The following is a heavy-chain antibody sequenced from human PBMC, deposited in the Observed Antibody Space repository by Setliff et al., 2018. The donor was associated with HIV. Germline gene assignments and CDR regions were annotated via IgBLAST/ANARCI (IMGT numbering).Heavy chain of an antibody. CDR1: GGTFSSYA. D-gene: IGHD6-19*01. CDR2: IIPIFGTA. CDR3: ARDPSNTSGWLPYYDY. Sequence: GASVKVSCKASGGTFSSYAISWVRQAPGQGLEWMGGIIPIFGTANYAQKFQGRVTITTDESTSTAYMELGSLRSDDTAVYYCARDPSNTSGWLPYYDYWGQGTLVTV. J-gene: IGHJ4*02. V-gene: IGHV1-69*05.